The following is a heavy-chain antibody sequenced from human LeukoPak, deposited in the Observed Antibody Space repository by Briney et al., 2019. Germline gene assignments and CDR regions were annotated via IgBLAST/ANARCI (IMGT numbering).Heavy chain of an antibody. V-gene: IGHV3-23*01. CDR1: GSTFSSYA. Sequence: PGGSLRLSCAASGSTFSSYAMSWVRQAPGKGLEWVSAISGSGGSTYYADSVKGRFTISRDNSKNTLYLQMNSLRAEDTAVYYCAKEREYSSGWSPRTFDYWGQGTLVTVSS. D-gene: IGHD6-19*01. CDR3: AKEREYSSGWSPRTFDY. CDR2: ISGSGGST. J-gene: IGHJ4*02.